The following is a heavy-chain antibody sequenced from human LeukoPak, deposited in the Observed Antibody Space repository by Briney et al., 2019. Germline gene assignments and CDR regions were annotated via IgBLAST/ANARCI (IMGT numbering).Heavy chain of an antibody. CDR1: GYTFTGYY. CDR3: ARVDLRMGPFDY. CDR2: IDPNSGGT. J-gene: IGHJ4*02. Sequence: GASVNVSCKASGYTFTGYYMHWVRQAPGQGLEWMGWIDPNSGGTNYAQKFQGRVTMTRDTSITTAYMELSRLRSDDTAVYYCARVDLRMGPFDYWGQGTLVTVSS. D-gene: IGHD5/OR15-5a*01. V-gene: IGHV1-2*02.